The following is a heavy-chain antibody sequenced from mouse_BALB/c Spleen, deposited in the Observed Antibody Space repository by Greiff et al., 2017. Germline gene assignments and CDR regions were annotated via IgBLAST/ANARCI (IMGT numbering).Heavy chain of an antibody. Sequence: VQLQESGPGLVAPSQSLSITCTVSGFSLTSYGVHWVRQPPGKGLEWLGVIWAGGSTNYNSALMSRLSISKDNSKSQGFLKMNILQTDATAMYYCAGTMMFAYWGQGTLVTVSA. CDR1: GFSLTSYG. D-gene: IGHD2-4*01. J-gene: IGHJ3*01. V-gene: IGHV2-9*02. CDR2: IWAGGST. CDR3: AGTMMFAY.